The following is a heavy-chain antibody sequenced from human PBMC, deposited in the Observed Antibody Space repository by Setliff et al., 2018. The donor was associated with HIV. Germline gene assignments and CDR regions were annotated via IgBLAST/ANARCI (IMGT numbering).Heavy chain of an antibody. CDR2: IYFTGSS. Sequence: SETLSLTCTVSGGSITSYYWSWIRQPPGKGLEWIGSIYFTGSSDNNPSLKSRVTLSVDTSKHQFSLKLSSVTAADTAVYYCARVQMAYAAFDVWGQGTMVTVSS. V-gene: IGHV4-59*01. CDR3: ARVQMAYAAFDV. J-gene: IGHJ3*01. D-gene: IGHD4-17*01. CDR1: GGSITSYY.